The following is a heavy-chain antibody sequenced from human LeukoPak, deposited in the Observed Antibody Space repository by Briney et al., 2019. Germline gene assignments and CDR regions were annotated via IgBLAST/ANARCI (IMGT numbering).Heavy chain of an antibody. J-gene: IGHJ4*02. CDR2: IERDGSTT. CDR3: AREHRNVGATVDN. V-gene: IGHV3-74*01. Sequence: PGGPLRLSCAGSGFTFSDYWMHWVRQAPGKGLVWVSRIERDGSTTYYADSVKGRFTISRDTAKNTLYLQMNSLRAEDTAVYYCAREHRNVGATVDNWGQGTLVTVSS. CDR1: GFTFSDYW. D-gene: IGHD1-26*01.